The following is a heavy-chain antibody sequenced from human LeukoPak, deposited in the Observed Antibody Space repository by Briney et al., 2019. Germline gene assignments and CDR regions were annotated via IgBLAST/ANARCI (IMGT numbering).Heavy chain of an antibody. D-gene: IGHD3-22*01. CDR2: INHSGST. V-gene: IGHV4-34*01. CDR3: ARGSTDYYYDSSGHFDFDY. Sequence: SEALSLTCAVYGGSFSGYYWSWIRQPPGKGLEWIGEINHSGSTNYNPSLKSRVTISVDTSKNQFSLKLSSVTAADTAVYYCARGSTDYYYDSSGHFDFDYWGQGTLVTVSS. J-gene: IGHJ4*02. CDR1: GGSFSGYY.